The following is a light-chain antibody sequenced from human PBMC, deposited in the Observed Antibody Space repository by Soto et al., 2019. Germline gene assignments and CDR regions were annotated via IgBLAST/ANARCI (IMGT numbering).Light chain of an antibody. CDR3: QQYHSYSWT. J-gene: IGKJ1*01. V-gene: IGKV1-5*03. CDR2: KES. CDR1: QSINSW. Sequence: DIQMTQSPSTLSASVGDRVTITCRASQSINSWLAWYQQKPGKAPSLVIYKESILESGVPSRFSGSGSGTEFTLTISSLQPDDFATYYCQQYHSYSWTFGQGTKVDMK.